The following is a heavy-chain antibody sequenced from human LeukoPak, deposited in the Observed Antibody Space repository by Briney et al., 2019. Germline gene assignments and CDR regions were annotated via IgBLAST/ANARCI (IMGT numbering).Heavy chain of an antibody. J-gene: IGHJ6*02. Sequence: PSETLSLTCAVYGGSFSGYYWSWIRQPPGKGLEWIGEINHSGSTNYNPSLKSRVTISVDTSKNQFSLKLSSVTAVDTAVYYCARGGVAAAGYYYYGMDVWGQGTTVTVSS. CDR1: GGSFSGYY. V-gene: IGHV4-34*01. CDR2: INHSGST. CDR3: ARGGVAAAGYYYYGMDV. D-gene: IGHD6-13*01.